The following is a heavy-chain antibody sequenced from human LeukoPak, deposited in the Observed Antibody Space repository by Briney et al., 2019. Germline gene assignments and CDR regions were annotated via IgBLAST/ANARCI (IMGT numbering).Heavy chain of an antibody. Sequence: GGSLRLSCAASGFSFSSYNVNWVRQAPGKGLEWISYISSTRPTIYYADSVKGRFTISRDDAKSSLYLQMNSLRAEDTAVYYCAREYYDYVWGSYPLYYFDYWGQGTLVTVSS. CDR2: ISSTRPTI. CDR3: AREYYDYVWGSYPLYYFDY. J-gene: IGHJ4*02. D-gene: IGHD3-16*01. CDR1: GFSFSSYN. V-gene: IGHV3-48*01.